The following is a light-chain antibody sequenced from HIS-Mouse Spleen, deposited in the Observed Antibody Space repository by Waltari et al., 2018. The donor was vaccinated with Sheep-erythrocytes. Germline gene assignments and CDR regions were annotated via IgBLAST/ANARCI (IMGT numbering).Light chain of an antibody. CDR2: YAS. J-gene: IGKJ2*01. V-gene: IGKV3-11*01. CDR3: QQRSNWYT. Sequence: EIVLTQSPATLSLSPGERATLSCRASQSVSSYLAWYQQQPGQAPRLLIAYASNRATGIPARFSGSESGTDFTLTISSLEPEDFAVYYCQQRSNWYTFGQGTKLEIK. CDR1: QSVSSY.